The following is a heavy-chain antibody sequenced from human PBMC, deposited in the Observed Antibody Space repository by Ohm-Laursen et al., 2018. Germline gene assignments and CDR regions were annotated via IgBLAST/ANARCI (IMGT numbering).Heavy chain of an antibody. D-gene: IGHD3-10*01. V-gene: IGHV4-59*01. CDR2: IYYSGST. J-gene: IGHJ6*02. Sequence: TLSLTCTVSGGSISSYYWSWIRQPPGKGLEWIGYIYYSGSTNYNPSLKSRVTISVDTSKNQFSLKLSSVTAADTAVYYRARVGLRELGGIGYYYGMDVWGQGTTVTVSS. CDR3: ARVGLRELGGIGYYYGMDV. CDR1: GGSISSYY.